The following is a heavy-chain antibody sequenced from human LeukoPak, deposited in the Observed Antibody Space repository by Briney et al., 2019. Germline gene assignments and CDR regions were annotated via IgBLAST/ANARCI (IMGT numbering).Heavy chain of an antibody. CDR3: ARGRGDSRGTSFDY. CDR1: GGSISTYY. V-gene: IGHV4-59*01. J-gene: IGHJ4*02. CDR2: IYYTGTT. Sequence: PSETPSLTCTVSGGSISTYYWSWIRQPPGKGLEWIAYIYYTGTTTYNPSLKSRVTISIDTSRNQFSLNLNSVTAADTAVYYCARGRGDSRGTSFDYWGQGTLVTVSS. D-gene: IGHD3-22*01.